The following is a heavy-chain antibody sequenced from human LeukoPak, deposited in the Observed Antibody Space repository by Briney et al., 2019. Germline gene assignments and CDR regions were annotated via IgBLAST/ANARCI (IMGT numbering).Heavy chain of an antibody. J-gene: IGHJ4*02. Sequence: PSETLSPTCAVYGGSFSGYYWSWIRQPPGKGLEWIGEINHSGSTNYNPSLKSRVTISVDTSKNQFSLKLSSVTAADTAVYYCARGQNWGSYFDYWGQGTLVTVSS. CDR3: ARGQNWGSYFDY. D-gene: IGHD7-27*01. CDR2: INHSGST. CDR1: GGSFSGYY. V-gene: IGHV4-34*01.